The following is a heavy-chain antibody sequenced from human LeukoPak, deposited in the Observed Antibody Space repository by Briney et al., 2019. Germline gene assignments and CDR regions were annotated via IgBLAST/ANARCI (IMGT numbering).Heavy chain of an antibody. CDR3: ARNYPTDY. V-gene: IGHV1-8*01. J-gene: IGHJ4*02. D-gene: IGHD1-7*01. CDR2: MNPNSGNT. Sequence: EWMGWMNPNSGNTGYAQKFQGRVTMTRNTSISTAYMELSSLRSEDTAVYYCARNYPTDYWGQGTLVTVSS.